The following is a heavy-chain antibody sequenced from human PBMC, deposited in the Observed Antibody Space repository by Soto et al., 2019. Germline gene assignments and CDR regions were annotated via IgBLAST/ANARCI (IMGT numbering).Heavy chain of an antibody. V-gene: IGHV3-66*01. J-gene: IGHJ3*02. D-gene: IGHD3-3*01. CDR2: IYSGGST. CDR1: GFTVSSNY. CDR3: ARNCDFWSGAYPGAFDI. Sequence: EVQLVESGGGLFQPGGSLRLSCAASGFTVSSNYMSWVRQAPGKGLEWVSVIYSGGSTYYADSVKGRFTISRDNSKNTLYLQMNSLRAEDTAVYYCARNCDFWSGAYPGAFDIWGQGTMVTVSS.